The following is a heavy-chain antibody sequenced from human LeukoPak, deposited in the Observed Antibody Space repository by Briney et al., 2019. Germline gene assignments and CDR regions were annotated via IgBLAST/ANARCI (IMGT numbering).Heavy chain of an antibody. D-gene: IGHD2-2*01. V-gene: IGHV4-59*01. CDR3: ARVECSSTICRFDY. J-gene: IGHJ4*02. Sequence: KASETLSLTCTVSGGSISSYYWSWIRQPPGKGLEWIGYIYYSGNTNYNPSLKSRVTISVGTSKNQFSLKLSSVTAADTAVYYCARVECSSTICRFDYWGQGTLVTVSS. CDR1: GGSISSYY. CDR2: IYYSGNT.